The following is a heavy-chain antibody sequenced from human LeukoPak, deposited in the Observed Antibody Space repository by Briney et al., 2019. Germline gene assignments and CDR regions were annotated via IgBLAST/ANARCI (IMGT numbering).Heavy chain of an antibody. Sequence: SETLSLTCTVSGGSISSYYWSWIRQPAGKGLELIGRIYTSGTTNYNPSLKSRVTMSVDTSKNQFSLRLSSVTAADTAVYYCARAPTGTGGWNWFDPWGQGTLVTVSS. CDR1: GGSISSYY. J-gene: IGHJ5*02. CDR3: ARAPTGTGGWNWFDP. V-gene: IGHV4-4*07. CDR2: IYTSGTT. D-gene: IGHD1-1*01.